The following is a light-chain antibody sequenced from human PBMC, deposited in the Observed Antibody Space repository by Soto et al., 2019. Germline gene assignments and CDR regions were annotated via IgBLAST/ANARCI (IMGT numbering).Light chain of an antibody. V-gene: IGLV2-11*01. CDR1: SSDVGGYNY. CDR2: DVS. Sequence: QSALTQPRSVSGSPGQSVTMSCTGTSSDVGGYNYVSWYQQHPGKAPKLMIYDVSKRPSGVPDRFSGSKSGNTASLTISGLQAEDEADYYCCSYAGSYTFPYVFGTGTKLTVL. J-gene: IGLJ1*01. CDR3: CSYAGSYTFPYV.